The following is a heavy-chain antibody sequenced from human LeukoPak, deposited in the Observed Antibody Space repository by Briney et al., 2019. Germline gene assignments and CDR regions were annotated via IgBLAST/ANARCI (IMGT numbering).Heavy chain of an antibody. CDR3: ARSGGSGWYGDFDY. CDR1: GFTFSSYW. J-gene: IGHJ4*02. D-gene: IGHD6-19*01. CDR2: INSDGSST. Sequence: QPGGSLRLSCAASGFTFSSYWMHWVRQAPGKGLVWVSRINSDGSSTSYADSVKGRFTISRDNAKNTLYLQMNSLRAEDTAVYYCARSGGSGWYGDFDYWGQGTQVTVSS. V-gene: IGHV3-74*01.